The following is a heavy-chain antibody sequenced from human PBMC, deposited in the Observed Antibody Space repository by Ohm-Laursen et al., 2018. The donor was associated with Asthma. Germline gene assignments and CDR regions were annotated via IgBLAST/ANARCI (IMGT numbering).Heavy chain of an antibody. CDR2: INPSGGST. V-gene: IGHV1-46*01. J-gene: IGHJ6*02. D-gene: IGHD1-7*01. CDR1: GYTFTSYY. Sequence: GSSVKVSCKASGYTFTSYYMHWVRQAPGQGLEWMGIINPSGGSTNYAQKFQGRVTMTEDTSTDTAYMELSNLRSEDTAVYYCARVGTDYYYYGMDVWGQGTTVTVSS. CDR3: ARVGTDYYYYGMDV.